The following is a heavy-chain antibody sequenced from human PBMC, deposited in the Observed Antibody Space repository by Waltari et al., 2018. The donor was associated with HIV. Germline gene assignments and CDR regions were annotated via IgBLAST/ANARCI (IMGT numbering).Heavy chain of an antibody. J-gene: IGHJ6*02. CDR3: ARGRYYGMDV. V-gene: IGHV3-74*01. CDR1: GFTFSTFW. CDR2: IKSDGSST. Sequence: EVQLVESGGGLVQPGGSLRLSCAASGFTFSTFWMPWVRQTPGKGLVWVSGIKSDGSSTTYADSVKGRFTISRDNPKNTLYLQMSSLRAEDTAVYFCARGRYYGMDVWGQGTTVTVSS.